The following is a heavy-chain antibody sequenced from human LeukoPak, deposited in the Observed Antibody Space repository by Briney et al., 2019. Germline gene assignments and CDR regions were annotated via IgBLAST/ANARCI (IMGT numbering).Heavy chain of an antibody. CDR1: GYTFTGYY. CDR3: ARVVPMDIVATQEA. CDR2: INPNSGGT. D-gene: IGHD5-12*01. Sequence: ASVKVSCKASGYTFTGYYMHWVRQAPGQGLEWMGWINPNSGGTNYAQKFQGRVTMTRDTSISTAYMELSRLRSDDTAVYYCARVVPMDIVATQEAWGQGTLVTVSS. J-gene: IGHJ4*02. V-gene: IGHV1-2*02.